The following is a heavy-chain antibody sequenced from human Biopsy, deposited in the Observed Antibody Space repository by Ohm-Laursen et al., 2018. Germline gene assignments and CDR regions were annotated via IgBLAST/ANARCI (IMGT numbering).Heavy chain of an antibody. J-gene: IGHJ4*02. V-gene: IGHV3-7*01. CDR1: GFAFSRSW. CDR3: ARAYPPPGRRLVVVAGDFDC. Sequence: SLRLSCSASGFAFSRSWMSWLRQTPGKGLEWVANINSDGTQKFYVDSVQGRFTISRNNTGNSVSLQMNSLRVDDTAVYYCARAYPPPGRRLVVVAGDFDCWGQGTRVTVSS. CDR2: INSDGTQK. D-gene: IGHD2-15*01.